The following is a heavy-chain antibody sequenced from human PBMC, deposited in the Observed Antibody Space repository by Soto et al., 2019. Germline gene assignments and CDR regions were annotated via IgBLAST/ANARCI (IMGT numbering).Heavy chain of an antibody. D-gene: IGHD3-10*01. CDR1: GGSISSYY. J-gene: IGHJ3*02. CDR3: ASILWNAFDI. V-gene: IGHV4-59*01. Sequence: SETLSLTCTVSGGSISSYYWSWIRQPPGKGLEWIGYIYYSGSTSYNPSLKSRVTISVDTSKNQFSLKLSSVTAADTAVYYCASILWNAFDIWGQGTMVTVSS. CDR2: IYYSGST.